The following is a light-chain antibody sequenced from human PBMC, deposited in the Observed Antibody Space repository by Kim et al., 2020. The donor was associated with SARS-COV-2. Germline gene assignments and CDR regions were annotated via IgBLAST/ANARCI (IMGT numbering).Light chain of an antibody. CDR1: NIGRKS. CDR2: YDR. J-gene: IGLJ2*01. Sequence: SYELTQPPSVSVAPGETATLACGGDNIGRKSVHWYQRKPGQVPVVVIYYDRDRPSGIPERFSGSNSGNTATLTISRVEAGDEADNYCQVWDDDHPIFGGG. CDR3: QVWDDDHPI. V-gene: IGLV3-21*04.